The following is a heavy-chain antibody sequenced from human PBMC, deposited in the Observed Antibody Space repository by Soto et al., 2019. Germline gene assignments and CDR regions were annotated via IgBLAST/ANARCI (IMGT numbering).Heavy chain of an antibody. D-gene: IGHD6-13*01. J-gene: IGHJ5*02. CDR2: IYYSGST. V-gene: IGHV4-59*01. Sequence: PSETLSLTCTVSGGSISSYYWSWIRQPPGKGLEWIWYIYYSGSTNYNPSLKSRVTISVDTSKNQFSLKLSSVTAADTAVYYCARYIAAAGTTNWFDPWGQGTLVTVSS. CDR3: ARYIAAAGTTNWFDP. CDR1: GGSISSYY.